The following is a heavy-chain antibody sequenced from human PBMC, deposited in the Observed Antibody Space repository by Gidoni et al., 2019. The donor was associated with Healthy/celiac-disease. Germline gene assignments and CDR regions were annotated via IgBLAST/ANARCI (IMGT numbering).Heavy chain of an antibody. CDR3: ARGYCSGGSCRRINWFDP. V-gene: IGHV4-34*01. CDR2: INHSGST. J-gene: IGHJ5*02. D-gene: IGHD2-15*01. Sequence: QVQLQQWGAGLLKPSETLSLTCAVYGGSFSGSYWSWIRQPPGKGLEWIGEINHSGSTNYNPSLKSRVTISVDTSKNQFSLKLSSVTAADTAVYYCARGYCSGGSCRRINWFDPWGQGTLVTVSS. CDR1: GGSFSGSY.